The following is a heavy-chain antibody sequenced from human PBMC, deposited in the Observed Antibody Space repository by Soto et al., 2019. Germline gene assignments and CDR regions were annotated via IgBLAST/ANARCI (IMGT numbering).Heavy chain of an antibody. Sequence: EVQLVESGGGLVQPGGSLRLSCAASGFTVSSNYMSWVRQAPGKGLEWVSVIYSGGSTYYADSVKGRFTISRDNSKNTLYLQMNSLRAEDTAVYYCARDGWGPIAAAGTRDVGHWYFDLWGRGTLVTVSS. CDR3: ARDGWGPIAAAGTRDVGHWYFDL. J-gene: IGHJ2*01. CDR1: GFTVSSNY. CDR2: IYSGGST. D-gene: IGHD6-13*01. V-gene: IGHV3-66*01.